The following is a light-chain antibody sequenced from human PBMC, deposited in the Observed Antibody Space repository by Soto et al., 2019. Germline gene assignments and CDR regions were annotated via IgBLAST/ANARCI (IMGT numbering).Light chain of an antibody. CDR2: DVS. CDR1: SSDVGGYNY. J-gene: IGLJ1*01. Sequence: QPALTQPPSASGSPGQSVTISCTGTSSDVGGYNYVSWYQQHPGKAPKLMIYDVSKRPSGVPDRFSGSKSGNTASLTVSGLQAEDEADYDCSSYAGSNNLVFGTGTKVTVL. CDR3: SSYAGSNNLV. V-gene: IGLV2-8*01.